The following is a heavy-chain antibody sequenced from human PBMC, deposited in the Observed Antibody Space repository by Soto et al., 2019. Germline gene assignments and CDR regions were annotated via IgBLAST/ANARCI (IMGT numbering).Heavy chain of an antibody. CDR3: ARWQLGVMNY. CDR2: ISSSSSYI. Sequence: GGSLRLSCAASGFTFSSYSMNWVRQAPGTGLEWVSSISSSSSYIYYADSVKGRFTISRDNAKNSLYLQMNSLRAEDTAVYYCARWQLGVMNYWGQGTLVTVSS. CDR1: GFTFSSYS. V-gene: IGHV3-21*01. J-gene: IGHJ4*02. D-gene: IGHD6-6*01.